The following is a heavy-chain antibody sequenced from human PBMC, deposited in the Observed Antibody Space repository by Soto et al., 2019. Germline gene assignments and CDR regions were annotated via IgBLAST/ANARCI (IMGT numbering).Heavy chain of an antibody. CDR1: GYTFTSYG. D-gene: IGHD3-3*01. J-gene: IGHJ6*02. CDR2: ISAYNGNT. CDR3: ARDLKRGFLEWLYKTTPFPDYYYGMDV. V-gene: IGHV1-18*01. Sequence: ASVKVSCKASGYTFTSYGISWVRQAPGQGLEWMGWISAYNGNTNYAQKLQGRVTMTTDTSTSTAYMELRSLRSDDTAVYYCARDLKRGFLEWLYKTTPFPDYYYGMDVWGQGTTVTVSS.